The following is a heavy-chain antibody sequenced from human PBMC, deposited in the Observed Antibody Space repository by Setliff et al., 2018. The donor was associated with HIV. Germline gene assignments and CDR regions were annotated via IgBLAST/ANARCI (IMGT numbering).Heavy chain of an antibody. CDR3: ARDQKGYSYGYFGS. CDR2: MHTSGNT. CDR1: GDSISGYY. Sequence: SETLSLTCTSSGDSISGYYWSWIRQPAGKGLEWIGRMHTSGNTNYNPSLKSRVTMSVDTSKNQFSLRLSSVTAADTAVYYCARDQKGYSYGYFGSWGQGTLVTVSS. J-gene: IGHJ4*02. D-gene: IGHD5-18*01. V-gene: IGHV4-4*07.